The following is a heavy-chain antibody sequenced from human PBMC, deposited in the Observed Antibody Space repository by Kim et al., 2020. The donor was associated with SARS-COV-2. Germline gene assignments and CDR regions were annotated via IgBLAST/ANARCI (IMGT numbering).Heavy chain of an antibody. J-gene: IGHJ3*02. Sequence: GGSLRLSCAASGFTFSSYSMNWVRQAPGKGLEWVSSISSSSSYIYYADSVKGRFTISRDNAKNSLYLQMNSLRAEDTAVYYCAKFGNYDILTGYYKDAFDIWGQGTMVTVSS. CDR3: AKFGNYDILTGYYKDAFDI. D-gene: IGHD3-9*01. V-gene: IGHV3-21*01. CDR2: ISSSSSYI. CDR1: GFTFSSYS.